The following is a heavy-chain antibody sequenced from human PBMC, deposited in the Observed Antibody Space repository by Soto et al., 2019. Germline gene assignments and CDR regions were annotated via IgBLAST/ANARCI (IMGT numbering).Heavy chain of an antibody. D-gene: IGHD3-16*01. CDR2: ITSKSTTI. CDR3: AREMGACSDSSCYPGPYDS. V-gene: IGHV3-48*02. CDR1: GFTFTSYS. J-gene: IGHJ5*02. Sequence: LRLSCAASGFTFTSYSMNWVRQAPGQGLEWVSYITSKSTTIKYADSVKGRFTVSRDNAKSSLYLQLNSLRDEDTAVYYCAREMGACSDSSCYPGPYDSWGQGTLVTVSS.